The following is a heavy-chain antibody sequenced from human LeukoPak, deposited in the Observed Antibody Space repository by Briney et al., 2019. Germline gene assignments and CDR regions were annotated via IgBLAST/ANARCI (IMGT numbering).Heavy chain of an antibody. CDR1: GGSFSGYY. Sequence: SETLSLTCAVYGGSFSGYYWSWIRQPPGKGLEWIGEINHSGSTNYNPSLKSRVTISVDTSKNQFSLKLSSVTAADTAMYYCARLVVVAVLDSWGQGTLVTVSS. CDR2: INHSGST. J-gene: IGHJ4*02. D-gene: IGHD2-15*01. CDR3: ARLVVVAVLDS. V-gene: IGHV4-34*01.